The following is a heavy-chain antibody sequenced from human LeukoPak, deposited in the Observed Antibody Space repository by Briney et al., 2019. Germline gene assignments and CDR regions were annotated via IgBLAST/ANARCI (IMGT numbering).Heavy chain of an antibody. CDR3: ARVSCGGGSCYDSRGWFDP. CDR1: GYSISSGYY. Sequence: SETLSLTCTVSGYSISSGYYWGWIRQPPGKGLEWIGSIYHSGSTNYNPSLKSRVTISVDTSKNQFSLKLSSVTAADTAVYYCARVSCGGGSCYDSRGWFDPWGQGTLVTVSS. J-gene: IGHJ5*02. V-gene: IGHV4-38-2*02. CDR2: IYHSGST. D-gene: IGHD2-15*01.